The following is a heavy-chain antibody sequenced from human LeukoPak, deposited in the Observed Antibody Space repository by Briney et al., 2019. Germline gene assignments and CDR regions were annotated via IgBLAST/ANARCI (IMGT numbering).Heavy chain of an antibody. CDR3: ARGYGDFRVEGRYFHS. CDR1: DGSITNYD. CDR2: VHYSGTA. J-gene: IGHJ4*02. Sequence: SETLSLTCTVSDGSITNYDWSWVRQPPGKGLEFIGHVHYSGTANYNPSLRSRVTISIDTSKKHFFLELKSVTAADTAVYYCARGYGDFRVEGRYFHSWGQGTLVTVSS. D-gene: IGHD4-17*01. V-gene: IGHV4-59*01.